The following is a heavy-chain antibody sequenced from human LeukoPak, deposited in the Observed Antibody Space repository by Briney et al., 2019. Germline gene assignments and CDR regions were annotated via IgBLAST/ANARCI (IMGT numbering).Heavy chain of an antibody. CDR1: GYTFTSYD. CDR2: MNPNSGNT. CDR3: ARDPGSGMDYYYYYMDV. D-gene: IGHD1-1*01. J-gene: IGHJ6*03. V-gene: IGHV1-8*01. Sequence: ASVKVSCKASGYTFTSYDINWVRQATGQGLEWMGWMNPNSGNTGYAQKFQGRVTMTRNTSISTAYMELSSLRSEDTAVYYCARDPGSGMDYYYYYMDVWGKGTTVTVSS.